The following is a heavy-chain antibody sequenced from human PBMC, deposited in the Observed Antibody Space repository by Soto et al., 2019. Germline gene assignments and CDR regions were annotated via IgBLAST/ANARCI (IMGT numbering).Heavy chain of an antibody. Sequence: QVQLVQSGAEVKKPGASVKVSCKASGYTFTSYGISWVRQAPGQGLEWKGWISAYNGNTNYAQKLQGRVTMTTDTSTSTAYMELRSLRSDDTAVYYCARGVVVVVAATLSYYYYMDVWGKGTTVTVSS. CDR3: ARGVVVVVAATLSYYYYMDV. CDR1: GYTFTSYG. CDR2: ISAYNGNT. V-gene: IGHV1-18*01. J-gene: IGHJ6*03. D-gene: IGHD2-15*01.